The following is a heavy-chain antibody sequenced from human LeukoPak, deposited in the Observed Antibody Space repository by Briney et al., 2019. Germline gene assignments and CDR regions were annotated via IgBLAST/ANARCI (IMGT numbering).Heavy chain of an antibody. CDR3: AKGMVVVVAATGSSSDY. CDR2: ISGSGGST. J-gene: IGHJ4*02. D-gene: IGHD2-15*01. Sequence: GGSLRLSCAASGFTFSSYAMSWVRQAPGKGLEWVSAISGSGGSTYYADSVKGRFTISRDNSKNTLYLQMNSLRAEDTAVYYCAKGMVVVVAATGSSSDYWGQGTLVTVSS. V-gene: IGHV3-23*01. CDR1: GFTFSSYA.